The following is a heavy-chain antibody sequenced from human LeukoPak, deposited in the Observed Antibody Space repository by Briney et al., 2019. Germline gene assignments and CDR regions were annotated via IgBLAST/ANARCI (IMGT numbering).Heavy chain of an antibody. Sequence: GASVKVSCKTSGYTFTGFYLHWVRQAPGQGLEWMGWINPNSGGTHYAQKFQGRVTLTRDTSISAAYMELRSLTSDDTAVYYCARAGAVVDNWFDPWGQGTLVTVSS. CDR3: ARAGAVVDNWFDP. V-gene: IGHV1-2*02. D-gene: IGHD2-15*01. J-gene: IGHJ5*02. CDR2: INPNSGGT. CDR1: GYTFTGFY.